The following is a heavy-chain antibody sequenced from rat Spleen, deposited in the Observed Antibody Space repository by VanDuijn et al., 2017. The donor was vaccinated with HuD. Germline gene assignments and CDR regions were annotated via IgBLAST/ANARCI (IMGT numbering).Heavy chain of an antibody. CDR1: GFTFSNAA. D-gene: IGHD3-1*01. CDR2: IRTKANNYAT. CDR3: TAASNEY. J-gene: IGHJ2*01. Sequence: VQLVESDGGLVQPGRSLKLSCAASGFTFSNAAMYWVRQAPGKGLECVARIRTKANNYATYYADSVKGRFTVSRDDSKGMVFLQMDNLKTEDTAMYYCTAASNEYWGQGVMVTVSS. V-gene: IGHV10-5*01.